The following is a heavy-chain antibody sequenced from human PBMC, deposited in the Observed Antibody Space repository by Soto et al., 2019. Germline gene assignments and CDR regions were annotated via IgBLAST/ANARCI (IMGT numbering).Heavy chain of an antibody. J-gene: IGHJ6*02. CDR1: GFTFSSCW. D-gene: IGHD3-10*01. Sequence: PWGSLRFSCAASGFTFSSCWMSWVHQAPGEKLEWVANIKQDGREKYYVHSVKGRFTISRDNAKNSLYLQMNSLRAEDTAVYYCARDGRSHYYGSGSYSSDYGMDVWGQGTTVTVSS. CDR2: IKQDGREK. CDR3: ARDGRSHYYGSGSYSSDYGMDV. V-gene: IGHV3-7*03.